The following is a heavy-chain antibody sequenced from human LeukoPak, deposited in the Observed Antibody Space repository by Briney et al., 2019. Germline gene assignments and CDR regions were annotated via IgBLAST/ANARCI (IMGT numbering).Heavy chain of an antibody. V-gene: IGHV4-4*07. CDR2: IYTSGST. CDR3: ARGRVYDFWSGSPGAFDI. D-gene: IGHD3-3*01. Sequence: SETLSLTCTVSGGSISSYYWSWIRQPAGKGLEWIGRIYTSGSTNYNPSLKSRVTMSVDTSKNQFSLKLSSVTAADTAVYYCARGRVYDFWSGSPGAFDIWGQGTMVTVSS. J-gene: IGHJ3*02. CDR1: GGSISSYY.